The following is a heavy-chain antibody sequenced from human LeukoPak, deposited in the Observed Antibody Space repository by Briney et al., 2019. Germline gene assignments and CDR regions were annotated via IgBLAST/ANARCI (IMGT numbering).Heavy chain of an antibody. V-gene: IGHV3-74*01. CDR2: IISDGSST. D-gene: IGHD6-13*01. Sequence: GGSLRLSCAASGFTFSSYWMHWVRQAPGKGLVWVSRIISDGSSTSYADSVKGRFTISRDNAKNRLYLQMNSLRAEDTAVYYCARQTSSRALDYWGQGTLVTVSS. CDR1: GFTFSSYW. CDR3: ARQTSSRALDY. J-gene: IGHJ4*02.